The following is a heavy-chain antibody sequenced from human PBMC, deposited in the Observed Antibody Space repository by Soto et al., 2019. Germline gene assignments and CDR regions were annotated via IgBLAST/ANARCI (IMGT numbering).Heavy chain of an antibody. V-gene: IGHV6-1*01. D-gene: IGHD6-6*01. CDR2: TYYRSKWYN. J-gene: IGHJ4*02. CDR3: ARGPEYYSLSVFDY. Sequence: QVQLQQSGPGLVKPSQTLSLTCAISGDSVSSNSAAWNWIRQSPSRGLEWLGRTYYRSKWYNDYAVSVKSRIPLNPHTAKNQVSLQLNSVTPEDTAMYYCARGPEYYSLSVFDYWGQGTLVTVSS. CDR1: GDSVSSNSAA.